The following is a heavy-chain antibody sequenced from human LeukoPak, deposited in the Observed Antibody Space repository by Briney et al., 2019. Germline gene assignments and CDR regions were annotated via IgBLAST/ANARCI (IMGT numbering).Heavy chain of an antibody. Sequence: RGSLRLSCAASGFTFSSYAMHWVRQAPGKGLVWVAVISYDGSNKYYADSVKGRFTISRDNSKNTLYLQMNSLRAEDTAVYYCAKEVGYSYGWFDYWGQGTLVTVSS. CDR3: AKEVGYSYGWFDY. V-gene: IGHV3-30-3*01. CDR1: GFTFSSYA. D-gene: IGHD5-18*01. CDR2: ISYDGSNK. J-gene: IGHJ4*02.